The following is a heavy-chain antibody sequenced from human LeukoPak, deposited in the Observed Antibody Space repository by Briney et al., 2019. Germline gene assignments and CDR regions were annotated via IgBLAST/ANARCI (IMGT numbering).Heavy chain of an antibody. Sequence: SETLSLTCTVSGGSISSGTYYWSWIRQPAGKGLECIGRIYTTGSTNYNPSLKSRDTISVDTCKNQFSLRLNSVTAADTAVYYCARGRPGCTNTSCPKERYYIDGRGKGTTVTVSS. CDR1: GGSISSGTYY. J-gene: IGHJ6*03. V-gene: IGHV4-61*02. CDR2: IYTTGST. CDR3: ARGRPGCTNTSCPKERYYIDG. D-gene: IGHD2-2*01.